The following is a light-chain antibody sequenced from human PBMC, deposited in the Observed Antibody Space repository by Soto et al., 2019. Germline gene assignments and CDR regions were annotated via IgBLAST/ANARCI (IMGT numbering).Light chain of an antibody. CDR1: QSVSSSY. CDR3: QQYGSSWT. J-gene: IGKJ1*01. CDR2: GSS. Sequence: EIVLTQSPGTLSLSPGERATLSCRASQSVSSSYLAWYQQKPGQAPRLLIYGSSSRATGIPDRFSGSGSGIHFTLTISRLEPDDFAVCSCQQYGSSWTFGQGTKVEIK. V-gene: IGKV3-20*01.